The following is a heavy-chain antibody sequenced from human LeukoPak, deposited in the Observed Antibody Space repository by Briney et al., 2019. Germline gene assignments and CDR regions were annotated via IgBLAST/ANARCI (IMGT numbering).Heavy chain of an antibody. Sequence: GESLKISCKASGYSFTSYGISWVRQDPGQGLEWMGWISTYNGNTNYAQRLQGRVTMTTDTSTSTAYMELRSLRSDDTAVYYCAKTGPNGIFDYWGQGTLVTVSS. CDR1: GYSFTSYG. CDR3: AKTGPNGIFDY. V-gene: IGHV1-18*01. J-gene: IGHJ4*02. CDR2: ISTYNGNT. D-gene: IGHD1-14*01.